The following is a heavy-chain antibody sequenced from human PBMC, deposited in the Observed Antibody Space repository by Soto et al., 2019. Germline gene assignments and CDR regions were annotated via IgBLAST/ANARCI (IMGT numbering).Heavy chain of an antibody. CDR3: ARGLVAAPQDY. J-gene: IGHJ4*02. D-gene: IGHD2-15*01. V-gene: IGHV4-34*01. CDR1: GGSFSGYY. Sequence: SETLSLTCAVYGGSFSGYYWSWIRQPPGKGLEWIGEINHSGSTNYNPSLKSRVTISVDTSKNQFSLKLSSVTAADTAVYYCARGLVAAPQDYWGQGTLVTVSS. CDR2: INHSGST.